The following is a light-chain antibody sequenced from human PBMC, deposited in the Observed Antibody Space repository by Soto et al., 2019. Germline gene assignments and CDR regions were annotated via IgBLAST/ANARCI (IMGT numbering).Light chain of an antibody. CDR3: QQYDNSLYT. CDR1: QSASSSY. J-gene: IGKJ2*01. V-gene: IGKV3-20*01. CDR2: SAS. Sequence: FALTQSPGTLSLSPGESATLSCRASQSASSSYLTWYQQKPGQAPRLLIYSASTRATGIPDRFSGSGSAPDFTLTISRLEPEDCAVYYCQQYDNSLYTFGQGTKLEIK.